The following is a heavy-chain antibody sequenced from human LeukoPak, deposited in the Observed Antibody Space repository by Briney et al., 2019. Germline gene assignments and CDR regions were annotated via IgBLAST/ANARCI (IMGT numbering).Heavy chain of an antibody. CDR1: GYTFNAYY. CDR3: ARDRGRGYDYNSGDFDY. Sequence: ASVKVSCKASGYTFNAYYIHWVRQVPGQGLEWMGWINPNTGGTNYAQNFRARVTMTRDTSISAAYMEVSSLRSDDTAVYFCARDRGRGYDYNSGDFDYWGQGTLVTVSS. J-gene: IGHJ4*02. D-gene: IGHD3-22*01. CDR2: INPNTGGT. V-gene: IGHV1-2*02.